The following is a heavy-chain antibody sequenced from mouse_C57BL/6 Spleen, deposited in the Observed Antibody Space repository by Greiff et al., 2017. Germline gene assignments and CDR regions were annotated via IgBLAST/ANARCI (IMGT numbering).Heavy chain of an antibody. CDR2: ISSGSSTI. J-gene: IGHJ1*03. V-gene: IGHV5-17*01. D-gene: IGHD1-1*01. Sequence: DVMLVESGGGLVKPGGSLKLSCAASGFTFSDYGMHWVRQAPEKGLEWVAYISSGSSTIYYADTVKGRFTISRDNAKNTLFLQMTSLRSEDTAMYYCARGYYGRGYFDVWGTGTTVTVSS. CDR3: ARGYYGRGYFDV. CDR1: GFTFSDYG.